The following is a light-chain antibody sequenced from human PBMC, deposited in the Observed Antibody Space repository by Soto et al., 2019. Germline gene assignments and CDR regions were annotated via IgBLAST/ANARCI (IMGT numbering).Light chain of an antibody. CDR1: QTVSNN. J-gene: IGKJ1*01. V-gene: IGKV3-15*01. CDR3: QQYNNWPRT. Sequence: ERVMTQSPATLSVSPGERATLSCRASQTVSNNLAWFQQKPGQAPRLLIYGASTRATGVPARFSGTGSGTEFTLTISSLQSEDCAVYYCQQYNNWPRTFGQGTKVEVK. CDR2: GAS.